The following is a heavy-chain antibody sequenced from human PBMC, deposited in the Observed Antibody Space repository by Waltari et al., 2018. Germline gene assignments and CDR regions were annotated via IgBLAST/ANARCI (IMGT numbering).Heavy chain of an antibody. V-gene: IGHV5-51*03. CDR2: IYPGDSDT. CDR1: GYSFTSYW. Sequence: EVQLVQSGAEVKKPGESLKISCKGSGYSFTSYWIGWVRQMPGKGLEWMGIIYPGDSDTRYSPSFQGQVTISADKSISTAYLQWSSLKASDTAMYYCARYLTDYYDSSGYYSGFQHWGQGTLVTVSS. J-gene: IGHJ1*01. CDR3: ARYLTDYYDSSGYYSGFQH. D-gene: IGHD3-22*01.